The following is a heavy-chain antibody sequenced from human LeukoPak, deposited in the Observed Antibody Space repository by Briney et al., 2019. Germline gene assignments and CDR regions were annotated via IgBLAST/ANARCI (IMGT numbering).Heavy chain of an antibody. CDR3: ARQGYSYGYDY. D-gene: IGHD5-18*01. CDR2: IYYSGST. J-gene: IGHJ4*02. CDR1: GGSISSYY. Sequence: SETLSLTCTVSGGSISSYYWSWIRQPPGKGLEWIGYIYYSGSTNYNPSLKSRVTISVDTSKNQLSLKLSSVTAADTAVYYCARQGYSYGYDYWGQGTLVTVSS. V-gene: IGHV4-59*01.